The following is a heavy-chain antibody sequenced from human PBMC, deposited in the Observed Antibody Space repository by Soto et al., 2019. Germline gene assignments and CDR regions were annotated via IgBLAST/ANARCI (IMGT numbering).Heavy chain of an antibody. V-gene: IGHV4-39*01. J-gene: IGHJ2*01. CDR3: ARNPTLVHDYGDPAPDWYFDL. CDR1: GGSISSSSYY. Sequence: QLQLQESGPGLVKPSETLSLTCTVSGGSISSSSYYWGWIRQPPGKGLEWIGSSYYSGSTYYNPSLKSRVTISVDTSKNQFSLKLSSVTAADTAVYYCARNPTLVHDYGDPAPDWYFDLWGRGTLVTVSS. D-gene: IGHD4-17*01. CDR2: SYYSGST.